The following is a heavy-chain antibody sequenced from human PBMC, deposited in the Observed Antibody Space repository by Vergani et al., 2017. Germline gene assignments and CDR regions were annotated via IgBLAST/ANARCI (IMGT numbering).Heavy chain of an antibody. CDR3: TRDRERWGRIAAAGTLIAFDI. D-gene: IGHD6-13*01. Sequence: EVQLVESGGGLVKPGRSLRLSCTASGFTFGDYAMSWFRQAPGKGLEWVGFIRSKAYGGTTEYAASVKGRFTISRDDSKSIAYLQMNSLKTEDTAVYYCTRDRERWGRIAAAGTLIAFDIWGQGTMVTVSS. J-gene: IGHJ3*02. V-gene: IGHV3-49*05. CDR1: GFTFGDYA. CDR2: IRSKAYGGTT.